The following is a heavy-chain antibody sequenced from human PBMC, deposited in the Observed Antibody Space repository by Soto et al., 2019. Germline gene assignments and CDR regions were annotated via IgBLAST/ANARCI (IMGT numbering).Heavy chain of an antibody. Sequence: QVQLVQPGAEVKKPGSLVKVSCKASGGTFSSYSINWVRQAPGQGLEWMGEIIPIFGTANYAQKFQGRVTITADESTSTAYMELSSLRSEDTAVYYCARDGGRHSGGIDYWGQGTLVTVSS. J-gene: IGHJ4*02. V-gene: IGHV1-69*01. CDR3: ARDGGRHSGGIDY. D-gene: IGHD1-26*01. CDR2: IIPIFGTA. CDR1: GGTFSSYS.